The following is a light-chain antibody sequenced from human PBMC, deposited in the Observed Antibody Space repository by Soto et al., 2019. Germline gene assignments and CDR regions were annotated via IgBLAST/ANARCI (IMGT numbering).Light chain of an antibody. V-gene: IGKV1-27*01. CDR3: QQTYGTPRT. CDR1: QGISNY. J-gene: IGKJ1*01. CDR2: GAS. Sequence: DIQMTQSPSSLSAYLGDRVTITCRASQGISNYLAWYQQKPGRLPKLLLFGASTLQSGVPARFSGSGSGTLFTLTITNLQLEDFATYYCQQTYGTPRTFGQGTVVEVK.